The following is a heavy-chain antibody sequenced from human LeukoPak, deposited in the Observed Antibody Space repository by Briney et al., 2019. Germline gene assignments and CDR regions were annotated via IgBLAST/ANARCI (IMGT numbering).Heavy chain of an antibody. V-gene: IGHV3-53*01. Sequence: GGSLRLSCAVSGLTVSGNYMSCVRHAPGKGRECVSVIYGGGNTYYADSVKRRFTISRDTSRKTLYLQMNSLRAEDTAVYYCAREDQLLSFDYW. CDR2: IYGGGNT. CDR1: GLTVSGNY. D-gene: IGHD2-2*01. CDR3: AREDQLLSFDY. J-gene: IGHJ4*01.